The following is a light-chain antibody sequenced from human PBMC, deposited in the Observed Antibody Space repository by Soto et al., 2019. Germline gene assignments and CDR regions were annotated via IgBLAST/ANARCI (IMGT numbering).Light chain of an antibody. J-gene: IGKJ4*01. CDR1: QSTNRW. CDR2: DAS. V-gene: IGKV1-5*01. CDR3: QQYSSYLIT. Sequence: DIQMTQSPSTLSASVGDRVTITCRASQSTNRWLAWYQQKPGKAPKLLIYDASSLESGVPSRFSGSGSGTEFTLTISSLQPDDFATYHCQQYSSYLITFGGGNKVDIK.